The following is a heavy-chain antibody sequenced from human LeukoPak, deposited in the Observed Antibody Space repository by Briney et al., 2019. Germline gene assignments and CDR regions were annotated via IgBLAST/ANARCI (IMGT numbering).Heavy chain of an antibody. CDR2: ISPDGSRT. CDR1: GFTFSNHW. J-gene: IGHJ4*02. V-gene: IGHV3-74*01. D-gene: IGHD2-15*01. CDR3: AVDDY. Sequence: GGSLRLSCAASGFTFSNHWMHWVRQTPEKGLVWVSNISPDGSRTDYADSVKGRFTISRDNAENTLYLQMNSLRAEDTAVYYCAVDDYWGQGTLVTVSS.